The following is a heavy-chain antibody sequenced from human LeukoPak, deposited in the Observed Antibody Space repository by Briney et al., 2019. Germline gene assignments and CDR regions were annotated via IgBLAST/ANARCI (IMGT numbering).Heavy chain of an antibody. D-gene: IGHD3-22*01. V-gene: IGHV4-59*01. Sequence: SETLSLTCTVSGGSISSYYWSWIRQPPGKGLEWIGYIYYSGSTNYNPSLKSRVTISVDTSKNQFSLKLSSMTAADTAVYYCARMRKYYYDSSGYSSRNSYYFDYWGQGTLVTVSS. CDR2: IYYSGST. J-gene: IGHJ4*02. CDR3: ARMRKYYYDSSGYSSRNSYYFDY. CDR1: GGSISSYY.